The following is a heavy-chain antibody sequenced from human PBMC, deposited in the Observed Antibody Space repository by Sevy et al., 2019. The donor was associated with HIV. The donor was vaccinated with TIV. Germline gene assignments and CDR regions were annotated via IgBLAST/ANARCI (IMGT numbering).Heavy chain of an antibody. D-gene: IGHD2-2*02. CDR2: ISCSGSTI. CDR3: ARPTAISLSDYGMDV. Sequence: GGSLRLSCAASGFTFSDYYMSWIRQAPGKGLEWVSYISCSGSTIYYADSVKGRFTISRDNAKNSLYLQMNSLRAEDTAVYYCARPTAISLSDYGMDVWGQGTTVTVSS. CDR1: GFTFSDYY. V-gene: IGHV3-11*01. J-gene: IGHJ6*02.